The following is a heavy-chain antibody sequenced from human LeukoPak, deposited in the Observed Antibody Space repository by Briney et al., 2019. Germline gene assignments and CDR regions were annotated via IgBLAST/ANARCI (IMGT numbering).Heavy chain of an antibody. V-gene: IGHV4-39*07. CDR1: GGSISSSSYY. D-gene: IGHD3-3*01. CDR2: IYYSGST. CDR3: ARDLTTIFGVVIIPGTGGHFDY. Sequence: SETLSLTCTVSGGSISSSSYYWGWIRQPPGKGLEWIGSIYYSGSTYYNPSLKSRVTISVDTSKNQFSLKLSSVTAADTAVYYCARDLTTIFGVVIIPGTGGHFDYWGQGTLVTVSS. J-gene: IGHJ4*02.